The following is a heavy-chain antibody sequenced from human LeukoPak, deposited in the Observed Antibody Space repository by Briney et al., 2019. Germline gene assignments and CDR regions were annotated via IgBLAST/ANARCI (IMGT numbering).Heavy chain of an antibody. J-gene: IGHJ4*02. V-gene: IGHV3-30-3*01. CDR2: ISQDGNIK. Sequence: GRSLRLSCEVSGLTFSSQTMHWLRQAPGKGLEWVAVISQDGNIKKKADSVEGRFTISRDNSKNTLYLQMNSLRVEDTGVHYCTRDGGATTDFDYWGQGTLVTVSS. CDR1: GLTFSSQT. CDR3: TRDGGATTDFDY. D-gene: IGHD3-16*01.